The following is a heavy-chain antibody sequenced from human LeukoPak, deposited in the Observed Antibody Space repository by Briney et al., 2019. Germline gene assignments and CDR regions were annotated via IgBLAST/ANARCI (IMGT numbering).Heavy chain of an antibody. CDR3: AKARYDFWSGYPYYYYYYMDV. CDR2: INPNSGGT. D-gene: IGHD3-3*01. V-gene: IGHV1-2*02. Sequence: ASVTVSCKASGYTFTGYYMHWVRQAPGQGLEWMGWINPNSGGTNYAQKFQGRVTMTRDTSISTAYMELSRLRSDDTAVYYCAKARYDFWSGYPYYYYYYMDVWGKGTTVTVSS. J-gene: IGHJ6*03. CDR1: GYTFTGYY.